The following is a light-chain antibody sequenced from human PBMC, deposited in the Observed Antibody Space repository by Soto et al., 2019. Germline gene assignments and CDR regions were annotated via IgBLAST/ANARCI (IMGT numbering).Light chain of an antibody. CDR1: SSDVGGYNY. V-gene: IGLV2-14*01. J-gene: IGLJ1*01. CDR2: DVT. Sequence: QSALTQPASVSGSPGQSITISCTGTSSDVGGYNYVSWYQQQPGKAPKFMIYDVTNRPSGVSKRFSGSKSGNTASLTISGLQAEDGADYYCCSYTTSNTRQIVFGTGTKLTVL. CDR3: CSYTTSNTRQIV.